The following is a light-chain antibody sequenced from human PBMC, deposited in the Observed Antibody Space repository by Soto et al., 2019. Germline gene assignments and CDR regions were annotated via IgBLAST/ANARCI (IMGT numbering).Light chain of an antibody. CDR3: HQYRSTTSST. Sequence: EIVLTQSPGTLSLSPGERATLSCRASQSVSSSSYLAWYQQKPGQAPRLLIYGASSRATGIPDRFSGSGSGTDFTLTISRLEPEDFAVYYCHQYRSTTSSTFGQGTKLEIK. CDR2: GAS. V-gene: IGKV3-20*01. J-gene: IGKJ2*01. CDR1: QSVSSSSY.